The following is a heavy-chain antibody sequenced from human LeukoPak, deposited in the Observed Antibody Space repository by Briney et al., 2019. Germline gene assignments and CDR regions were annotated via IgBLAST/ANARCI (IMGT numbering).Heavy chain of an antibody. V-gene: IGHV3-66*01. CDR2: IYSGGST. Sequence: GGSLRLSCAASGFTVSSNSMSWVRQAPGKGLEWVSVIYSGGSTYYADSVKGRFAISRDNSKNTLYLQVNNLSAEDTAMYYCASSYWGYFDYWGQGTLVTVSS. CDR3: ASSYWGYFDY. J-gene: IGHJ4*02. CDR1: GFTVSSNS. D-gene: IGHD7-27*01.